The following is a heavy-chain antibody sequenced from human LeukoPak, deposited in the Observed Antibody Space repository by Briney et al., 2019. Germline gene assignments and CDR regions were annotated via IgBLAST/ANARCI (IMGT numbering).Heavy chain of an antibody. Sequence: SETLSLTCTVSGGSISSGGYYWSWIRQHPGKGLEWIGYIYYSGSTYYNPSLKSRVTISVDTSKNQFSLKLSSVTAADTAVYYCARASSYGSGSYNNWFDPWGQGTLVTVSS. CDR3: ARASSYGSGSYNNWFDP. CDR2: IYYSGST. V-gene: IGHV4-31*03. CDR1: GGSISSGGYY. D-gene: IGHD3-10*01. J-gene: IGHJ5*02.